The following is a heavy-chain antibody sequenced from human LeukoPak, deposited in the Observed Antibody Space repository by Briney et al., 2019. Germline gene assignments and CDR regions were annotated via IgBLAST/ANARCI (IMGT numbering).Heavy chain of an antibody. CDR1: GFTFSSYG. J-gene: IGHJ4*02. CDR2: ISYDGSNK. D-gene: IGHD6-13*01. CDR3: AKELVMEQQLVHQFYFDY. Sequence: GGSLRLSCAASGFTFSSYGMHWVRQAPGKGLEWVAVISYDGSNKYYADSVKGRFTISRDNSKNTLYLQMNSLRAEDTAVYYCAKELVMEQQLVHQFYFDYWGQGTLVTVSS. V-gene: IGHV3-30*18.